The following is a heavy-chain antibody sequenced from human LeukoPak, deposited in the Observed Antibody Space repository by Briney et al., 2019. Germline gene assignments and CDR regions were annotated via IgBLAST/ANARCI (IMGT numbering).Heavy chain of an antibody. CDR2: IFYTGNI. J-gene: IGHJ5*02. CDR3: ARGSCSGGSCSGWFDP. V-gene: IGHV4-59*01. D-gene: IGHD2-15*01. CDR1: GGSINNYY. Sequence: SETLSLTCTVSGGSINNYYWSWIRQPPGKGLEWIGYIFYTGNINYNPSLKSRATISVDMSKTQSSLKLTSVTAADTAVYYCARGSCSGGSCSGWFDPWGQGTLVTVSS.